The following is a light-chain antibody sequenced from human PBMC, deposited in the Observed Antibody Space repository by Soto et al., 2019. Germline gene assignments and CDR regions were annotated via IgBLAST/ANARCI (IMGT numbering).Light chain of an antibody. CDR3: SSYAGSNTDYV. CDR1: SSDVGSYKY. CDR2: EVS. V-gene: IGLV2-8*01. Sequence: QSALTQPPSVSGSPGQSVTISCTGTSSDVGSYKYVSWYQQHPGKVPKLMIYEVSKRPSGVPDRFSGSKSGNTASLTVSGLQAEDEADYYCSSYAGSNTDYVFGTGIKLTVL. J-gene: IGLJ1*01.